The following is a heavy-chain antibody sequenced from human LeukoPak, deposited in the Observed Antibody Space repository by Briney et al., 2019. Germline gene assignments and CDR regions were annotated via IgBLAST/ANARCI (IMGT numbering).Heavy chain of an antibody. V-gene: IGHV3-15*01. J-gene: IGHJ3*02. Sequence: GGSLRLSCAASGLTVGNAWMSWVRQAPGKGLEWVGRIKSKTDGGTTDYAAPVKGRFTISRDDSKNTLYLQMTSLKTEDTAVYYCTTINYGAFDIWGQGTMVTVSS. D-gene: IGHD4-17*01. CDR3: TTINYGAFDI. CDR2: IKSKTDGGTT. CDR1: GLTVGNAW.